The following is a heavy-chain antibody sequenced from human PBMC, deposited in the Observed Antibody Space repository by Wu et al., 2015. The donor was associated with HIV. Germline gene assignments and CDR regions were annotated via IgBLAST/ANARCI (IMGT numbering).Heavy chain of an antibody. CDR3: ARGIGYSGSYYFAEYFQH. V-gene: IGHV1-18*01. D-gene: IGHD1-26*01. J-gene: IGHJ1*01. CDR2: INTFNSNT. Sequence: QVHLEQSGVEVKKPGASVKVSCKASGYTFTSYGINWVRQAPGQGLEWMGWINTFNSNTEYAQNLQGRVTMTTDTSTNTAYMELRSLRSDDTATYYCARGIGYSGSYYFAEYFQHWARAPVVTVSS. CDR1: GYTFTSYG.